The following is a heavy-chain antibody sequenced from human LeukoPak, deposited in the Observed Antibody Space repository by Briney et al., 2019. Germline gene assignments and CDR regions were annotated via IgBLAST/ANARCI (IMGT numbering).Heavy chain of an antibody. CDR2: ISPDGSGE. D-gene: IGHD2-2*01. J-gene: IGHJ4*02. V-gene: IGHV3-7*02. Sequence: GGSLRLSCAASGFSFTTYWMNWVREGPGGRLEWVANISPDGSGEYYRDSVRGRFSISRDNAKESLYLQMNNVRADDSGIYYCSGRDSSRNPWAYWGQGTQVSVS. CDR3: SGRDSSRNPWAY. CDR1: GFSFTTYW.